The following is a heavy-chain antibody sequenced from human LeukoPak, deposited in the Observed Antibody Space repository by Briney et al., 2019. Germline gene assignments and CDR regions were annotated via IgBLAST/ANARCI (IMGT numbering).Heavy chain of an antibody. CDR3: AKNPAPGSRGPGG. CDR1: GFTFDDYA. Sequence: GGSLRLSCAASGFTFDDYAMHWVRQAPGKGLEWVSGISWNSGDIGYADSVKGRFTISRDNAKNSLYLQMNSLRAEDTALYYCAKNPAPGSRGPGGWGQGSLVTVSS. D-gene: IGHD6-19*01. V-gene: IGHV3-9*01. CDR2: ISWNSGDI. J-gene: IGHJ4*02.